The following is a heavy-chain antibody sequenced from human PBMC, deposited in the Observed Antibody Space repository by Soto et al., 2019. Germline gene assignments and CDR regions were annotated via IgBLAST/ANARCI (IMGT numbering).Heavy chain of an antibody. D-gene: IGHD3-22*01. J-gene: IGHJ4*02. Sequence: GGSLRLSCAASGFTFSNYNMNWVRQAPGKGLEWVSFISHSSTSIYYADSVKGRFTISRDNAKNSLYLQMNSLRAEDTAVYYCARGYSSAYGRASSHFDYWGQGTLVTSPQ. CDR3: ARGYSSAYGRASSHFDY. V-gene: IGHV3-48*01. CDR2: ISHSSTSI. CDR1: GFTFSNYN.